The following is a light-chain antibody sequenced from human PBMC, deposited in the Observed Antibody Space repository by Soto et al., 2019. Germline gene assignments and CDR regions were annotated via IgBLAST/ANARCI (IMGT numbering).Light chain of an antibody. V-gene: IGKV1-5*01. CDR2: DAS. CDR3: QQYNSDPSWT. CDR1: QSISSW. J-gene: IGKJ1*01. Sequence: DIQMPQSPSTLSASVGDRVTITCRASQSISSWLAWNQQKPGKAPQLLIYDASSLESGAPSRLSGSGSGTEFTLTTSSLQPDDFATYYCQQYNSDPSWTFGQGTKVEIK.